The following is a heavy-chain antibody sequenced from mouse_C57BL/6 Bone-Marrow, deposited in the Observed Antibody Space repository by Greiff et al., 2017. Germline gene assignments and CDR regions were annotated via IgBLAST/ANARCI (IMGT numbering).Heavy chain of an antibody. V-gene: IGHV1-15*01. CDR2: IDPETGGT. CDR3: TRWGYCSSWAY. J-gene: IGHJ3*01. D-gene: IGHD1-1*01. CDR1: GYTFTDYE. Sequence: VQLQQSGAELVRPGASVTLSCKASGYTFTDYEMPWVKQTPVHGLAWIGAIDPETGGTAYNQEFKGKAILTADKSSSTAYMGLRSLTSADSADCYCTRWGYCSSWAYWGQGTLVTVSA.